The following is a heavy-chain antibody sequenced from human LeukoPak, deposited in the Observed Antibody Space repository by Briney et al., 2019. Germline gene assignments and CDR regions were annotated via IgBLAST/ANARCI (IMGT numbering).Heavy chain of an antibody. CDR1: GYTFTSYG. Sequence: GASVKVSCKASGYTFTSYGISWVRQAPGQGLEWMGWISAYNGNTNYAQKLQGRVTMTTDTSTSTAYMELSSLRSDDTAVYFCARPKEAATTFGAFDIWGQGTMVTVSS. J-gene: IGHJ3*02. V-gene: IGHV1-18*01. CDR2: ISAYNGNT. D-gene: IGHD2-15*01. CDR3: ARPKEAATTFGAFDI.